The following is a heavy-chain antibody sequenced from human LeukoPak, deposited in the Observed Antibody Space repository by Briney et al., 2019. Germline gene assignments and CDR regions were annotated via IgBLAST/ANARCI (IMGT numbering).Heavy chain of an antibody. Sequence: ASVEVSCKASGYTFTGYYMHWVRQAPGQGLEWMGWINPNSGGTNYAQKFQGWVTMTRDTSISTAYMELSRLRSDDTAVYYCARARAVDTAMVTSYYFDYWGQGTLVTVSS. V-gene: IGHV1-2*04. CDR1: GYTFTGYY. CDR3: ARARAVDTAMVTSYYFDY. CDR2: INPNSGGT. D-gene: IGHD5-18*01. J-gene: IGHJ4*02.